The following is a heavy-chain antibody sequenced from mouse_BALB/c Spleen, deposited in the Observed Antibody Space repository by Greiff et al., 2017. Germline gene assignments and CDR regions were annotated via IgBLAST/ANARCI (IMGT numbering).Heavy chain of an antibody. V-gene: IGHV1S22*01. CDR2: IYPGSGST. CDR1: GYTFTSYW. Sequence: LQQPGSELVRPGASVKLSCKASGYTFTSYWMHWVKQRPGQGLEWIGNIYPGSGSTNYDEKFKSKATLTVDTSSSTAYMQLSSLTSEDSAVYYCTRSRRYDYDEAMDYWGQGTSVTVSS. D-gene: IGHD2-4*01. J-gene: IGHJ4*01. CDR3: TRSRRYDYDEAMDY.